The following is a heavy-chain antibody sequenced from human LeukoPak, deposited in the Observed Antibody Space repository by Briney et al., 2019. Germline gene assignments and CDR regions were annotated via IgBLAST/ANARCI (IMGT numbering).Heavy chain of an antibody. D-gene: IGHD6-13*01. J-gene: IGHJ4*02. Sequence: GGSLRLSCAASEFIFSGYWMNWVRQAPGKGLEWVANIKQDGSEKQYVDAVRGRFTISRDNAKNSLYLQMNSLRVEDTAVYYCARDGFVGAADYWGQGTLVTVSS. CDR1: EFIFSGYW. CDR3: ARDGFVGAADY. CDR2: IKQDGSEK. V-gene: IGHV3-7*01.